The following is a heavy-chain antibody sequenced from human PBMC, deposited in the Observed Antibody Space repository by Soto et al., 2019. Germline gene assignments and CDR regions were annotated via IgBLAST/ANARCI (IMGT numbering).Heavy chain of an antibody. CDR3: ARTRRFGVGAWCDP. CDR2: LYDSGTT. J-gene: IGHJ5*02. D-gene: IGHD3-3*01. V-gene: IGHV4-61*01. CDR1: GDSISSTSHY. Sequence: QVQLQESGPGLVKPSETLSLICTVSGDSISSTSHYWSWIRQPPGKGLEWIGYLYDSGTTNYNLSLKSRVTISVDTSKNQVSLKLRSVTAADTAVYYCARTRRFGVGAWCDPWGQGTLVTVSS.